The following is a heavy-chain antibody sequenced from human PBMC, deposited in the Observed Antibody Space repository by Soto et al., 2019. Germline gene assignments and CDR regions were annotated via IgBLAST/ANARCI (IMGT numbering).Heavy chain of an antibody. Sequence: QVQLVQSGAEVKKPGASVKVSCKASGYTFTSFGISWVRQAPGQGLEWKGWIGVNSGNTNYAQKLQGRVTLSTATATITSYMELRSRRSDDTAVYYCAGVAYCGGDCQCGVVGYWGQGTLVTVSS. CDR2: IGVNSGNT. CDR3: AGVAYCGGDCQCGVVGY. J-gene: IGHJ4*02. CDR1: GYTFTSFG. D-gene: IGHD2-21*02. V-gene: IGHV1-18*01.